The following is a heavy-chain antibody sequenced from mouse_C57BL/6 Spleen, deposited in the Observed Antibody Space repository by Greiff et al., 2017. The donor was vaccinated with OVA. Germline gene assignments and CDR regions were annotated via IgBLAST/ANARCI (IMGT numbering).Heavy chain of an antibody. J-gene: IGHJ4*01. D-gene: IGHD2-3*01. V-gene: IGHV1-82*01. Sequence: VQLKESGPELVKPGASVKISCKASGYAFSSSWMNWVKQRPGKGLEWIGRIHPGDGGTNYNGKFKGKATLTADKSSSTAYMQLSSLTSEDSAVYFCARSGDGYYNAMDYWGQGTSVTVSS. CDR2: IHPGDGGT. CDR3: ARSGDGYYNAMDY. CDR1: GYAFSSSW.